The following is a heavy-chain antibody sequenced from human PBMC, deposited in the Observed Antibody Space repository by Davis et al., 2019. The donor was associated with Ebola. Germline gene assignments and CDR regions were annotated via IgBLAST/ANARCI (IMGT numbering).Heavy chain of an antibody. D-gene: IGHD3-22*01. J-gene: IGHJ6*02. CDR2: INTGSGNA. CDR1: GFTFSSYD. CDR3: ARGSDESSGYYKDYGMDV. V-gene: IGHV3-21*01. Sequence: GESLKISCVASGFTFSSYDMNWVRQAPGKGLEWVSWINTGSGNAYYADSVEGRFTISRDDSKDTLYLQMNSLRAEDTAAYYCARGSDESSGYYKDYGMDVWGQGTAVTVSS.